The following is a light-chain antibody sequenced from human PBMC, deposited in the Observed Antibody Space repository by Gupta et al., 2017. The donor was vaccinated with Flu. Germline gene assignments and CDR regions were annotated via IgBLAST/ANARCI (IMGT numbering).Light chain of an antibody. CDR2: WAS. V-gene: IGKV4-1*01. J-gene: IGKJ4*01. CDR3: QQYYSTPLT. CDR1: RTVLYSSHNKNY. Sequence: DIVMTQSPDSLAVSLGERATIHCKSSRTVLYSSHNKNYSAWYQQKPGQPPKLLVYWASTRESGVPDRFSGSGSGTDFTLTISSLQAEDVAVYYCQQYYSTPLTFGGGTKVEI.